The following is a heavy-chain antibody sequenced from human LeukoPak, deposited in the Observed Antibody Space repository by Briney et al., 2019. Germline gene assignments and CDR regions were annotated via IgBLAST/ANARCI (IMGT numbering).Heavy chain of an antibody. Sequence: SETLSLTCAVYGGSFSGYYWSWIRQPPGKGLEWIGYIYYSGSTNYNPSLKSRVTISVDTSKNQFSLKLSSVSAADTAVYYCARGSPLWFGESLNWFDPWGQGTLVTVSS. CDR1: GGSFSGYY. J-gene: IGHJ5*02. D-gene: IGHD3-10*01. V-gene: IGHV4-59*01. CDR2: IYYSGST. CDR3: ARGSPLWFGESLNWFDP.